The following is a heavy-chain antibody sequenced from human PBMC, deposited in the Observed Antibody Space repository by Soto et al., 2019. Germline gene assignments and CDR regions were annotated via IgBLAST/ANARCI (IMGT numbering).Heavy chain of an antibody. Sequence: SETLSLTCTVSGASISSGRSYWSWIRQHPGKGLEWIGYMFYSGSTYYHPSLKSRVNISADTSKNQFSLRLTSVTPADTAVYYCARDNGYGHFASWGQGTMVTVS. CDR3: ARDNGYGHFAS. D-gene: IGHD5-12*01. V-gene: IGHV4-31*03. CDR1: GASISSGRSY. CDR2: MFYSGST. J-gene: IGHJ4*02.